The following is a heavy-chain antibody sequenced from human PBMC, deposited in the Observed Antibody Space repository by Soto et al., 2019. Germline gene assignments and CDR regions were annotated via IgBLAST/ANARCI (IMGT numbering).Heavy chain of an antibody. V-gene: IGHV3-33*01. CDR1: GISFRNSG. CDR3: ARDKGVTSLDY. CDR2: IWSDGSSK. D-gene: IGHD2-2*01. Sequence: QVQLVQSEGGVVQPGRSLRLSCVMSGISFRNSGMHWVRQAPGKWLEWVAMIWSDGSSKFYADSVQGRFTISRDNSMDTLYLQMTSLRPEDTAIYYCARDKGVTSLDYWGQGTLVTVSS. J-gene: IGHJ4*02.